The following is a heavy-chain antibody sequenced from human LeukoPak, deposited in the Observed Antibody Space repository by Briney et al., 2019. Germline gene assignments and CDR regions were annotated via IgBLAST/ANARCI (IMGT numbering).Heavy chain of an antibody. D-gene: IGHD3-16*02. CDR1: GGTFSIYA. V-gene: IGHV1-69*06. Sequence: SVKVSCKASGGTFSIYAISWVRQAPGQGLEWMGGIIPIFGTANYAQKFQGRVTITADKSTSTAYMELSSLRSEDTAVYYCARGGYYDYVWGSYRYYYFDYWGQGTLVTVSS. J-gene: IGHJ4*02. CDR3: ARGGYYDYVWGSYRYYYFDY. CDR2: IIPIFGTA.